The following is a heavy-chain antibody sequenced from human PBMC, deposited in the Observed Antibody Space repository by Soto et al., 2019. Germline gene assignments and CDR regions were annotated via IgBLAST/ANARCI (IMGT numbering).Heavy chain of an antibody. Sequence: QVQLVESGGGMVQPGRSLRLSCAASGFTFSSYAMHWVRQAPGKGLEWVAVISYDGSNKYYADSVKGRFTISRDNSKNTLYLQMNSLRAEDTAVYYCARDFGGYGMDVWGQGTTVTVSS. CDR1: GFTFSSYA. CDR3: ARDFGGYGMDV. J-gene: IGHJ6*02. D-gene: IGHD3-10*01. V-gene: IGHV3-30-3*01. CDR2: ISYDGSNK.